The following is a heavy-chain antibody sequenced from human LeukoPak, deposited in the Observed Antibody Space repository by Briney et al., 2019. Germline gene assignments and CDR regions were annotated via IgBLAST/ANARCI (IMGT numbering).Heavy chain of an antibody. D-gene: IGHD6-19*01. V-gene: IGHV3-64D*06. CDR1: GFTFSSYA. CDR3: VKDRIAVAGTCWFDP. CDR2: ISRNGGST. J-gene: IGHJ5*02. Sequence: GGSLRLSCSASGFTFSSYALPWVRQAPGKGLEYVSAISRNGGSTYYADSVKGRFTIPRDNSKNTLYLQMSSLRAEDTAVYYCVKDRIAVAGTCWFDPWGQGTLVTVSS.